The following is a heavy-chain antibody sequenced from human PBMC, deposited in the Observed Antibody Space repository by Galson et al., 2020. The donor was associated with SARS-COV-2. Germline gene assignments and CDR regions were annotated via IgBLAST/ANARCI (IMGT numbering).Heavy chain of an antibody. CDR3: AREKPNFNERIGWGSRAFDI. V-gene: IGHV1-2*02. J-gene: IGHJ3*02. CDR2: VNPNRGAK. CDR1: GYSFSDYY. D-gene: IGHD3-10*01. Sequence: AAVTVSCQASGYSFSDYYIHWVRQAPGQGREWMGWVNPNRGAKNYEQKFQGRVTMTRDTAVSTPYVELSTLSSDDTAVDYCAREKPNFNERIGWGSRAFDIWGQGTRVTV.